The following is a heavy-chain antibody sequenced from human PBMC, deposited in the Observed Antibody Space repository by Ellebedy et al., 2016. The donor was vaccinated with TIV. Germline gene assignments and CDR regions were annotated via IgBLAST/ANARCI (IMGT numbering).Heavy chain of an antibody. J-gene: IGHJ4*02. Sequence: SETLSLTCAVYGGSFSGYSWSWIRQPPGKGLEWIGYIYYSGSTHYNPSLKSRVTISLDTSKNQFSLKLSSVPAADTAVYYCARTKAVAGTFCFDYWGQGTLVTVSS. CDR3: ARTKAVAGTFCFDY. CDR1: GGSFSGYS. V-gene: IGHV4-59*01. CDR2: IYYSGST. D-gene: IGHD6-19*01.